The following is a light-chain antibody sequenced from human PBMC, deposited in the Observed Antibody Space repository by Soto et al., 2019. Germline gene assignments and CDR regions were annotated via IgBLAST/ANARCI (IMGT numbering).Light chain of an antibody. CDR2: DAS. J-gene: IGKJ1*01. V-gene: IGKV1-5*01. CDR1: LPISNY. Sequence: DIQMTQSPSSLSASVGDRVTITCRASLPISNYLAWYQQKPGKIPNLLIYDASSLESGVPSRFGGGGSGTEFTLTISSLQPDDFAIYYCQQYINYPWTFGQGTKVDIK. CDR3: QQYINYPWT.